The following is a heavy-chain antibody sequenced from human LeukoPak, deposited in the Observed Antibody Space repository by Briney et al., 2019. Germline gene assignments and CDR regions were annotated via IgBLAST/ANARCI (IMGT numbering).Heavy chain of an antibody. V-gene: IGHV4-59*01. CDR2: IYYNGNT. Sequence: SETLSLTSSVSDGSINSYYWNWIRRPPGKGLEWIGYIYYNGNTNYSPSLKSRVTISVDTSKNQFSLKLNSVTAADTAMYYCARLFHPALSGNYPFDYWGQGTLVTVSS. D-gene: IGHD1-26*01. J-gene: IGHJ4*02. CDR1: DGSINSYY. CDR3: ARLFHPALSGNYPFDY.